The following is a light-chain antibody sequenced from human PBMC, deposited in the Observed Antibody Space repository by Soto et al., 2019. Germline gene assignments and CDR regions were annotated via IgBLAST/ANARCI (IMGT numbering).Light chain of an antibody. J-gene: IGKJ1*01. Sequence: EVVLSQSPATLSLSPGGPATLSCTLSQSLRATYVAWYQQRPGQAPRLLIYGASFRATGIPARFSGRGSGTDFTLSISRLEPEDFAVYYCQQYVTSPRTFGQGTKVDIK. CDR1: QSLRATY. V-gene: IGKV3-20*01. CDR2: GAS. CDR3: QQYVTSPRT.